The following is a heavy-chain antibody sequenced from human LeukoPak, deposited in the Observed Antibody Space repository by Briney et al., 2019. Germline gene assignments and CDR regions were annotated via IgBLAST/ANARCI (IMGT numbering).Heavy chain of an antibody. CDR3: AREGGDYGNY. V-gene: IGHV4-34*01. CDR2: INHSGST. CDR1: SGAFNCYY. D-gene: IGHD4-17*01. Sequence: KPSETLSLPCAVFSGAFNCYYCRWIRQPPGEGLEWIGEINHSGSTNYHPSLKSRVTISVDTSKNQFSLKLSSVTAADTAVYYCAREGGDYGNYWGQGTLVTVSS. J-gene: IGHJ4*02.